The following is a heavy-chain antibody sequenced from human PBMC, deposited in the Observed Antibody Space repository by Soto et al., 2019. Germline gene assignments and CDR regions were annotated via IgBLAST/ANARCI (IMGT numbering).Heavy chain of an antibody. J-gene: IGHJ6*02. CDR3: AKDLKSSSWPHYYYYGMDA. V-gene: IGHV3-43*01. CDR1: GFTFDDYT. Sequence: GGSLRLSCAASGFTFDDYTMHWVRQAPGKGLEWVSLISWDGGSTYYADSVKGRFTISRDNSKNSLYLQMNSLRTEDTALYYCAKDLKSSSWPHYYYYGMDAWGQGTTVTVSS. D-gene: IGHD6-13*01. CDR2: ISWDGGST.